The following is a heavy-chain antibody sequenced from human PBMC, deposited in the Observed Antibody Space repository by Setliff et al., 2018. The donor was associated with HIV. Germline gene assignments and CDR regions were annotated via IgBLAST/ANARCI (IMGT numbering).Heavy chain of an antibody. J-gene: IGHJ3*02. CDR3: ARSAYYYDSSGSGI. V-gene: IGHV1-3*03. CDR1: GFTFSTYG. Sequence: GGSLRLSCAASGFTFSTYGMQWVRQAPGQRLEWMGWINAGNGNTKYSQEFQGRVTITADESTSTAYMELSSLRSEDTAVYYCARSAYYYDSSGSGIWGQGTMVTVSS. D-gene: IGHD3-22*01. CDR2: INAGNGNT.